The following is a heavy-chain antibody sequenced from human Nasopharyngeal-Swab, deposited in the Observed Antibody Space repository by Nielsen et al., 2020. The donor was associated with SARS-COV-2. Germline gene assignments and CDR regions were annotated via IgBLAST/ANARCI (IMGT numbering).Heavy chain of an antibody. D-gene: IGHD2-2*02. CDR3: ATSIVVVPAAISPDAFDI. Sequence: SETLSLTCTVSGGSISSYYWSWIRQPPGKGLEWIGYIYYSGSTNYNPSLKSRATISVDTSKNQFSLKLSSVTAADTAAYYCATSIVVVPAAISPDAFDIWGQGTMVTVSS. CDR2: IYYSGST. V-gene: IGHV4-59*08. CDR1: GGSISSYY. J-gene: IGHJ3*02.